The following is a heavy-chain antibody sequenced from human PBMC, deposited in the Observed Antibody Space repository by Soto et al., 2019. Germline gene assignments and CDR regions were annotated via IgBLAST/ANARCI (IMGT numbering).Heavy chain of an antibody. D-gene: IGHD1-26*01. Sequence: QVQLVQSGAEVKKPGSSVKVSCKASGGTFSSYTISWVRQAPGQGLEWMGRIIPSLGIANYAQKFQGRVTITADKSTSTAYMELSSLRSEDTAVYYCARGGQWELYPYWGQGTLVTVSS. CDR2: IIPSLGIA. J-gene: IGHJ4*02. CDR3: ARGGQWELYPY. CDR1: GGTFSSYT. V-gene: IGHV1-69*02.